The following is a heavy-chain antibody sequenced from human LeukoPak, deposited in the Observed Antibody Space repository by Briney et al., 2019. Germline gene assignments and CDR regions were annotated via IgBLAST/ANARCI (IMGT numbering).Heavy chain of an antibody. CDR2: IYSGGST. J-gene: IGHJ6*02. D-gene: IGHD3-16*02. Sequence: PGGSLRLSCAASGFTVSSKDMTWVRQAPGKGLEWVSVIYSGGSTYYADSVKGRFTISRDNSKNTLHFQMNSLRAEDTAVYYCASFYHYGMDVWGQGTTVTVSS. CDR1: GFTVSSKD. V-gene: IGHV3-66*01. CDR3: ASFYHYGMDV.